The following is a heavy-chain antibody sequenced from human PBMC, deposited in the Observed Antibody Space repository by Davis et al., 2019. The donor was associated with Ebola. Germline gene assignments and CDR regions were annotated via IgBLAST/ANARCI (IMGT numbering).Heavy chain of an antibody. V-gene: IGHV5-51*01. CDR1: GYSFTSYW. CDR2: IYPGDSDT. CDR3: ARSINYYNWNDANAFDI. Sequence: GESLKISCKGSGYSFTSYWIGWVRQMPGKGLEWMGIIYPGDSDTRYSPSFQGQVTISADKSISTAYLQWSSLKASDTAMYYCARSINYYNWNDANAFDIWGQGTMVTVSS. D-gene: IGHD1-1*01. J-gene: IGHJ3*02.